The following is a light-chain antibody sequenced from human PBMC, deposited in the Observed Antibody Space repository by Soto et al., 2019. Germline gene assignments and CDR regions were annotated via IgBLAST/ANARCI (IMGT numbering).Light chain of an antibody. CDR2: GNN. CDR1: SSNIGADYD. V-gene: IGLV1-40*01. CDR3: QSFDSSLSTSI. Sequence: QSVLTQPPSVSGTPGQRVSIPCTGTSSNIGADYDVHGYQQLPGTAPRLLIFGNNNRPSGVPERFSGSRSGTSASLGIPGRQGDDAAIYYGQSFDSSLSTSIFGAGTEQTVL. J-gene: IGLJ2*01.